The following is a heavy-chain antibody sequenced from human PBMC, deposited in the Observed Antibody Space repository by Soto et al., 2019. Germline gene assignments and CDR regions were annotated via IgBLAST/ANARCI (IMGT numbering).Heavy chain of an antibody. V-gene: IGHV3-30*03. J-gene: IGHJ6*02. CDR3: ARDDYDFWSGYYTYGMDV. Sequence: PAGSLRLSCAASGFTFSSYGMHWVRQAPGKGLEWVSVISANGRNKYYADSVKGRFTISRDNSKNTLYLQMNSLRAEDTAVYYCARDDYDFWSGYYTYGMDVWGQGTTVTVSS. CDR2: ISANGRNK. D-gene: IGHD3-3*01. CDR1: GFTFSSYG.